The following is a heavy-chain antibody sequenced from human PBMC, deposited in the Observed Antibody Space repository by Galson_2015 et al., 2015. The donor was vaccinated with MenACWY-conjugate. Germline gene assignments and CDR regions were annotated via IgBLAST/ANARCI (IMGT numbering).Heavy chain of an antibody. D-gene: IGHD3-10*01. CDR3: AREGNTMVQGIPYDF. CDR1: GYTFTSNL. CDR2: INPSGGRT. Sequence: SCKASGYTFTSNLLHWVRQAPGQGLEWMGIINPSGGRTTYAQKFQGRLTMTRDTSTSTVYMELSSLRSEDTAVYYCAREGNTMVQGIPYDFWGQGTLVTVSS. J-gene: IGHJ4*02. V-gene: IGHV1-46*01.